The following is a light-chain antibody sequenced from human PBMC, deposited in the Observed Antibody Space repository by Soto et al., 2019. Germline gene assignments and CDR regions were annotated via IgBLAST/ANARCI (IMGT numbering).Light chain of an antibody. CDR3: QQYYSAPWT. V-gene: IGKV4-1*01. J-gene: IGKJ1*01. CDR1: QSVLYSSNNKDY. CDR2: WAS. Sequence: LTASPDSLSVSLGARATINCKSSQSVLYSSNNKDYLAWYQQKPGQPPKLLIYWASTRESGVPDRFSGSGSGTDFTLTISSLQAEDVAVYYCQQYYSAPWTFGQGTKV.